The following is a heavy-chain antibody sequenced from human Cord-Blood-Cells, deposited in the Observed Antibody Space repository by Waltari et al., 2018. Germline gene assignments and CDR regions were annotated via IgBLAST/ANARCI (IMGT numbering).Heavy chain of an antibody. V-gene: IGHV3-33*01. J-gene: IGHJ4*02. CDR1: GFTFSSYG. D-gene: IGHD1-26*01. CDR2: IWYDGSNK. Sequence: QVQLVESGGGVVQPGRSLRLSCAASGFTFSSYGLHWVRQAPGKGLEWVAVIWYDGSNKYYADSVKGRFTISRDNSKNTLYLQMNSLRAEDTAVYYCARAPGMGAKEGFDYWGQGTLVTVSS. CDR3: ARAPGMGAKEGFDY.